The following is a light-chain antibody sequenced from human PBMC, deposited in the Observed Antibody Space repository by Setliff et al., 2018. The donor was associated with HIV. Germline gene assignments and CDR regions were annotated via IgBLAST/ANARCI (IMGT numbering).Light chain of an antibody. CDR3: QSYDSSLSGFV. Sequence: QSVLTQPPSVPGAPGQRVTISCTGSSSNIGVGYDVHWYQHLPGTAPKLLISANSNRPSGVPDRYSGSKSGTSASLAITGLQAEDEAYYYCQSYDSSLSGFVFGTGTKVTVL. V-gene: IGLV1-40*01. J-gene: IGLJ1*01. CDR1: SSNIGVGYD. CDR2: ANS.